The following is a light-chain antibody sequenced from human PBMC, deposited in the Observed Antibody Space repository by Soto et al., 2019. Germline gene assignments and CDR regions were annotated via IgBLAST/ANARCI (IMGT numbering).Light chain of an antibody. CDR2: NNN. CDR3: AAWDDSLNGLYV. V-gene: IGLV1-44*01. Sequence: QSVLIQPPSASETPGQRVTMSCSGSGSNIGSNTVDWYQQLPGTAPKLLIYNNNQRPSGVPDRFSGSKSGTSASLAISGLQSEDEADYYCAAWDDSLNGLYVFGTGTKLTVL. CDR1: GSNIGSNT. J-gene: IGLJ1*01.